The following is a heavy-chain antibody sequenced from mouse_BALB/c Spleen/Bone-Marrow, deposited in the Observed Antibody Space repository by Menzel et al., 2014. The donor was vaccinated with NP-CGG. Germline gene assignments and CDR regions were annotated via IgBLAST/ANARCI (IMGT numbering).Heavy chain of an antibody. V-gene: IGHV1-69*02. CDR3: TRDDGSFAY. Sequence: QVQLQQSGAELVRPGASVKLSCKASGYTFTSYWINWVKQRPGQGLEWIGNIYPSDSYTNYNQKFKDKATLTVGKSSSTAYMQLSSPTSEDSAVYYCTRDDGSFAYWGQGTLVTVSA. D-gene: IGHD2-3*01. J-gene: IGHJ3*01. CDR1: GYTFTSYW. CDR2: IYPSDSYT.